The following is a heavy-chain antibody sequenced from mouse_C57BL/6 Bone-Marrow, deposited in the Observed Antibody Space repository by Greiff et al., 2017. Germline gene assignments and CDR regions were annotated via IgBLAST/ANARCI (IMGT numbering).Heavy chain of an antibody. CDR2: IYPGDGDT. CDR1: GYAFSSYW. Sequence: LVESGAELVKPGASVKISCKASGYAFSSYWMNWVKQRPGTGLEWIGQIYPGDGDTNYNGKFKGKATITADTSSNTAYLQLSSLTSEDTAIYYCALTPYWYFDVWGTGTTVTVSS. D-gene: IGHD1-1*01. CDR3: ALTPYWYFDV. J-gene: IGHJ1*03. V-gene: IGHV1-80*01.